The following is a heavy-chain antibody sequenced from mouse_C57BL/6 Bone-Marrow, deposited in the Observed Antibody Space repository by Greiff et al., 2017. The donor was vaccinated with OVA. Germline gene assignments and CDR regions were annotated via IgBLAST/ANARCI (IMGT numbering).Heavy chain of an antibody. V-gene: IGHV1-81*01. CDR2: IYPRSGNT. D-gene: IGHD1-1*01. J-gene: IGHJ4*01. Sequence: VKLQESGAELARPGASVKLSCKASGYTFTSYGISWVKQRTGQGLEWIGEIYPRSGNTYYNEKFKGKATLTADKSSSTAYMELRSLTSEDSAVYFCARYGYCAMDYWGQGTSVTVSS. CDR3: ARYGYCAMDY. CDR1: GYTFTSYG.